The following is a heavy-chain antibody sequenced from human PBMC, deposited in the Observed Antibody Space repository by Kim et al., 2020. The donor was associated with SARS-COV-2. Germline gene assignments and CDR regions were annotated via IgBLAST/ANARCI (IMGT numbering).Heavy chain of an antibody. Sequence: GGSLRLSCAASGFTFSSYAMSWVRQAPGKGLEWVSVIYSGGSSTYYADSVKGRFTISRDNSKNTLYLQMNSLRAEDTAVYYCAKGPGAVAGPLDYWGQGTLVTVSS. J-gene: IGHJ4*02. CDR2: IYSGGSST. V-gene: IGHV3-23*03. D-gene: IGHD6-19*01. CDR3: AKGPGAVAGPLDY. CDR1: GFTFSSYA.